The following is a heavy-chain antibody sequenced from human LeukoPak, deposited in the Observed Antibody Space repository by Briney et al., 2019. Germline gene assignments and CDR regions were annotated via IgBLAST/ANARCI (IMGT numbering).Heavy chain of an antibody. CDR1: GGSISSYY. CDR2: TYTSGST. J-gene: IGHJ6*03. CDR3: ARGHYYDSSGPRYYYYYMDV. Sequence: PSETLSLTCTVSGGSISSYYWSWIRQPAGKGLEWIGRTYTSGSTNYNPSLKSRVTMSVDTSKNQFSLKLSSVTAADTAVYYCARGHYYDSSGPRYYYYYMDVWGKGTTVTVSS. V-gene: IGHV4-4*07. D-gene: IGHD3-22*01.